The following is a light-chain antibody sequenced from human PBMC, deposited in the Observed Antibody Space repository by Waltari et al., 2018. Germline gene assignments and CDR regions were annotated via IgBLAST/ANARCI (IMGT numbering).Light chain of an antibody. CDR2: DNS. J-gene: IGLJ2*01. CDR3: QVWDTRSDHLI. V-gene: IGLV3-21*03. Sequence: SYVLTQPPSVSVAPGKTARITCGGNDIGTKSVHWYQQDPGRAPVLVVQDNSDRPSGLPDRFSGSSSGDTATLTISRVEAVDEADYYCQVWDTRSDHLIFGGGTKLTVL. CDR1: DIGTKS.